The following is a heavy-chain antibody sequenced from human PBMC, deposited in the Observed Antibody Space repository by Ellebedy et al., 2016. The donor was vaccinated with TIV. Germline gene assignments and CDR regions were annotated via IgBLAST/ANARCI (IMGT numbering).Heavy chain of an antibody. D-gene: IGHD1-26*01. CDR3: AKDWLSGSQLDY. CDR2: ISGSGGST. Sequence: ETLSLTXAASGFTFSSYAMSWVRQAPGKGLEWVSAISGSGGSTYYADSVKGRFTISRDNSKNTLYLQMNSLRAEDTAVYYCAKDWLSGSQLDYWGQGTLVTVSS. CDR1: GFTFSSYA. V-gene: IGHV3-23*01. J-gene: IGHJ4*02.